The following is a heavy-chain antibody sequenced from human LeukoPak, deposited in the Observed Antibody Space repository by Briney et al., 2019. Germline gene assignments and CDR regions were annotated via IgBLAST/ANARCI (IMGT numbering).Heavy chain of an antibody. CDR2: IIPIFGTA. J-gene: IGHJ4*02. Sequence: ASVKVSCKASGGTFSSYAISWVRQAPGQGLEWMGGIIPIFGTANYAQKFQGRVTITADESMSTAYMELSSLRSEDTAVYYCARDRDWMTGYHYYFDYWGQGTLVTVSS. V-gene: IGHV1-69*13. D-gene: IGHD3-9*01. CDR3: ARDRDWMTGYHYYFDY. CDR1: GGTFSSYA.